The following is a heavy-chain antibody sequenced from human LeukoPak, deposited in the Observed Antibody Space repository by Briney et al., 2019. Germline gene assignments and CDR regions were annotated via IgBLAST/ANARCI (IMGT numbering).Heavy chain of an antibody. D-gene: IGHD3-9*01. J-gene: IGHJ6*02. CDR1: GGSISSGTNY. V-gene: IGHV4-61*02. CDR2: ISTSGST. Sequence: SQTLSLTCTVSGGSISSGTNYWSWIRQPAGKGLEWIGRISTSGSTNYNPSLKSRVTMSVDTSKNQFSLNLSSVTAADTAVYYCARSYDILTGSYYYYYYGMDVWGQGTTVTVSS. CDR3: ARSYDILTGSYYYYYYGMDV.